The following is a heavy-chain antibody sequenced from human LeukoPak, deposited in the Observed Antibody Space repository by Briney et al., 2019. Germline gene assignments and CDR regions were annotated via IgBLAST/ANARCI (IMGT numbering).Heavy chain of an antibody. CDR1: GFTFSSYA. CDR3: ANEVRPNDY. D-gene: IGHD4/OR15-4a*01. V-gene: IGHV3-23*01. Sequence: PGGSLRLSCAASGFTFSSYAMSWVRQAPGKGLEWVSGISGSRTYYADSVKGRFTISRDNSKNTLYLHMNSLRAEDTAVYYCANEVRPNDYWGRGTLVTVSS. CDR2: ISGSRT. J-gene: IGHJ4*02.